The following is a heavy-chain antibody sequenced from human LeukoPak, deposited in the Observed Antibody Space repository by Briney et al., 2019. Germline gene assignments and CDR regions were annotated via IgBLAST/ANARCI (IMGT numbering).Heavy chain of an antibody. J-gene: IGHJ4*02. V-gene: IGHV3-7*04. D-gene: IGHD3-10*01. CDR1: GFTFSGYW. CDR2: IKPDGGEK. Sequence: GGSLRLSCAASGFTFSGYWMSWLRQAPGKGLEWVANIKPDGGEKYFVDSVKGRFTISRDNAKNSLYLQMNSLRAEDTAVYYCARATYYYGSGSYYNHFDYWGQGTLVTVSS. CDR3: ARATYYYGSGSYYNHFDY.